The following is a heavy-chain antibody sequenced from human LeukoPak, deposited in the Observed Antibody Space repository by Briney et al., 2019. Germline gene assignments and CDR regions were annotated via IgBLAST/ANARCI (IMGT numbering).Heavy chain of an antibody. Sequence: GGSLRLSCAASGFTFSNYAMSWVRQAPGKGLEWVSGISGSGGDTYYADSVKGRFTISRDNSKNTLYLQMNSLRAEDTAVYYCAKDLVEWDDFWSGSTSPFDYWGQGTLVTVSS. J-gene: IGHJ4*02. CDR2: ISGSGGDT. CDR1: GFTFSNYA. CDR3: AKDLVEWDDFWSGSTSPFDY. V-gene: IGHV3-23*01. D-gene: IGHD3-3*01.